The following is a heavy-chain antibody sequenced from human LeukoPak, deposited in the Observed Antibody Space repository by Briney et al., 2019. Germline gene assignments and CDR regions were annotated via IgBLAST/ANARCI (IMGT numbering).Heavy chain of an antibody. CDR2: ISWNGGRT. CDR3: ARYTRGLGYMDV. Sequence: GGSLRLSCAASEFKFDDYGMSWVRHATGKGLEWVSGISWNGGRTGHADSVKGRFTISRDNAKNFLYLQMNSLRAEDTALYYCARYTRGLGYMDVWGKGTTVTVSS. V-gene: IGHV3-20*04. D-gene: IGHD3-10*01. J-gene: IGHJ6*03. CDR1: EFKFDDYG.